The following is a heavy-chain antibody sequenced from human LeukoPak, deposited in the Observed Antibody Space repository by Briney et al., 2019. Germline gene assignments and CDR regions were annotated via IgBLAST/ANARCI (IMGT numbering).Heavy chain of an antibody. CDR1: GYSISSGYY. CDR3: ARGLGIFGVVIYRNYYYMDV. D-gene: IGHD3-3*01. V-gene: IGHV4-38-2*02. CDR2: FYDRGNT. Sequence: SETLSLTCTVSGYSISSGYYWGWIRQPPGKGLEWIGSFYDRGNTYYNPSLKSRVTISVDTSKNQFSLKLSSVTAADTAVYYCARGLGIFGVVIYRNYYYMDVWGKGTTVTVSS. J-gene: IGHJ6*03.